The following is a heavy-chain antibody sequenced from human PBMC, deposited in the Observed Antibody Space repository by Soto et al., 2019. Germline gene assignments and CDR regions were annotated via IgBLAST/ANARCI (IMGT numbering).Heavy chain of an antibody. Sequence: SLRLSCAASGFTVSSNYMSWVRQAPGKGLEWVSVIYSGGSTYYADSVKGRFTISRDNSKNTLYLQMNSLRAEDTAVYYCAREEAATPGLIDYWGQGTLVTVSS. CDR1: GFTVSSNY. CDR2: IYSGGST. J-gene: IGHJ4*02. CDR3: AREEAATPGLIDY. D-gene: IGHD5-12*01. V-gene: IGHV3-53*01.